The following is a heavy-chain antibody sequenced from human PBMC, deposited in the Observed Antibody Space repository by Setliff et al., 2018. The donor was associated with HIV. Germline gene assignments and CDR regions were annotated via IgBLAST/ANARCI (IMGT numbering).Heavy chain of an antibody. Sequence: ETLSLTCTVSGGSISTSRYYWGWIRQPPGKGLEWIGSINYRGNTYYNPSLKSRAAISVDTSKNQISLKLSSVTAADTAVYYCASPDGSESPYIYYYYMDVWGEGTAVTVSS. CDR2: INYRGNT. CDR3: ASPDGSESPYIYYYYMDV. CDR1: GGSISTSRYY. J-gene: IGHJ6*03. V-gene: IGHV4-39*01. D-gene: IGHD3-10*01.